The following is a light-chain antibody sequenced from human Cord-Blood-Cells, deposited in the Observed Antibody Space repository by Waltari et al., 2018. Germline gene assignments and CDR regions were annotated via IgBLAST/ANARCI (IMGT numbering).Light chain of an antibody. Sequence: EIVLTQSPGTLSLSPGERATLSCRASQSVSSSYLAWYQQKPGQAPRLLIYGASSRATGIPDRFSGSGCGTDFTLTISRLEPEDVAVYYGQQYGSSPMYTFGQGTKLEIK. J-gene: IGKJ2*01. CDR2: GAS. V-gene: IGKV3-20*01. CDR3: QQYGSSPMYT. CDR1: QSVSSSY.